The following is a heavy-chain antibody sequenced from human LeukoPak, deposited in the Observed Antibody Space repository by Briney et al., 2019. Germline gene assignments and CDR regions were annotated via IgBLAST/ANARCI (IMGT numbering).Heavy chain of an antibody. CDR2: INHSGST. CDR1: GGSFSDYY. Sequence: SETLSLTCAVYGGSFSDYYWSWIRQPPGKGLEWIGKINHSGSTNYNPSLKSRVTISVDTSKNQFSLKLSSVTAADTAVYYCARVGDGYNTNWFDPWGQGTLVTVSS. CDR3: ARVGDGYNTNWFDP. D-gene: IGHD5-24*01. J-gene: IGHJ5*02. V-gene: IGHV4-34*01.